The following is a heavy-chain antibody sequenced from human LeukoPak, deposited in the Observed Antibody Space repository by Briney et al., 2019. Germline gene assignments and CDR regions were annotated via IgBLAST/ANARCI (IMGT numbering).Heavy chain of an antibody. D-gene: IGHD6-19*01. CDR1: GYIFTSIG. J-gene: IGHJ6*02. CDR3: ARDYSIRVAASSYGMDV. CDR2: IDNYSGDT. V-gene: IGHV1-18*01. Sequence: ASVKVSCKGSGYIFTSIGLSWVRQAPGQGLEWMGWIDNYSGDTEYAQNFQGRVTMTTDTTTSTAYMELRSLRSDDTAVYYCARDYSIRVAASSYGMDVWGQGTTVTVSS.